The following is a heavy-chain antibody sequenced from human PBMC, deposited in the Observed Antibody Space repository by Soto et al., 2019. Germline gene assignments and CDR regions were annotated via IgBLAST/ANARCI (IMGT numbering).Heavy chain of an antibody. CDR2: IYHSGST. J-gene: IGHJ5*02. Sequence: QVQLQESGPGLVKPSGTLSLTCAVSSGSISSSNWWSWVRQPPGKGLEGIGEIYHSGSTNYNPSLKSRVTISVDKSKNQFSLKLSSVTAADTAVYYCARTIWCGELSSMFNWFDPWGQGTLVTVSS. CDR1: SGSISSSNW. CDR3: ARTIWCGELSSMFNWFDP. D-gene: IGHD3-10*01. V-gene: IGHV4-4*02.